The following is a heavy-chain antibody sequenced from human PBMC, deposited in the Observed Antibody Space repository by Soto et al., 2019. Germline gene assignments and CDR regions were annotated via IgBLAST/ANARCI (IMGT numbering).Heavy chain of an antibody. Sequence: SETLSLTCTVSGGSISSYYWGWIRQPPGKGLECIGNIYYSGSTYYNPSLKSRVTISVDTSKNQFSLKLSSVTAADTAVYYCANYPMVRGLVIDPWGQGTLVTVSS. D-gene: IGHD3-10*01. V-gene: IGHV4-39*01. CDR3: ANYPMVRGLVIDP. CDR2: IYYSGST. CDR1: GGSISSYY. J-gene: IGHJ5*02.